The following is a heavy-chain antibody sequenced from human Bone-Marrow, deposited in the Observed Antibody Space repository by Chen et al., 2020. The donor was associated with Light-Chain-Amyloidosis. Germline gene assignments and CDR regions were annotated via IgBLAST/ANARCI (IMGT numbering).Heavy chain of an antibody. CDR2: TTSAGTST. D-gene: IGHD3-9*01. Sequence: VLLVESGGEVVQPGGSLRLSCTASGFSFSTYWMHWVRQSPGKGLVSVSRTTSAGTSTTYADSVKGRFTVSRDNTKXXXXLEMNSLRVEDTAVYYCARTTLRYLDYWGQGTLVTVSS. J-gene: IGHJ4*02. CDR1: GFSFSTYW. V-gene: IGHV3-74*01. CDR3: ARTTLRYLDY.